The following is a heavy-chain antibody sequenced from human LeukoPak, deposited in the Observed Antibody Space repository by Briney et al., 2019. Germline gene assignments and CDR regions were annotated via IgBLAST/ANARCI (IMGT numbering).Heavy chain of an antibody. CDR1: GFTFSNYW. Sequence: GGSLRLSCTASGFTFSNYWMTWVRQAPGNGLEWVANIRGDGNEKQFEDSVKGRFTISRDNAKNSVFLQMNNLRAEDTAVFYCVRNGDYYRLDYWGQGTLVTVSS. D-gene: IGHD3-22*01. V-gene: IGHV3-7*04. J-gene: IGHJ4*02. CDR3: VRNGDYYRLDY. CDR2: IRGDGNEK.